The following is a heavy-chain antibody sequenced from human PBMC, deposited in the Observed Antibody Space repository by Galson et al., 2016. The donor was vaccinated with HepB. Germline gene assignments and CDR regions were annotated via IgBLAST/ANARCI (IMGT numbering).Heavy chain of an antibody. D-gene: IGHD6-13*01. CDR2: ISHDGSNT. J-gene: IGHJ5*02. CDR3: ARDAYSSSFVYWFDP. V-gene: IGHV3-30*04. Sequence: SLRLSCAASGLNFSPYGMHWVRQAPGKGLEWVAGISHDGSNTYHADSVKGRFTISRDNAKQTLFLQMNSLRAEDTAVYYCARDAYSSSFVYWFDPWGQGTLVTVSS. CDR1: GLNFSPYG.